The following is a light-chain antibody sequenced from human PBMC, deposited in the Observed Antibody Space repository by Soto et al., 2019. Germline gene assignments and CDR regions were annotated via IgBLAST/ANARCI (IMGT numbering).Light chain of an antibody. CDR2: EVS. J-gene: IGLJ2*01. V-gene: IGLV2-8*01. Sequence: QSVLTQPPSASGSPEQSVTISCTGTSSDVGGYNSVSWYQQHPGKAPKLLIYEVSKRPSGVPDRFSASKSDNTASLTVSGLQAEDEADYYCSSYAGSKNLVFGGGTKLTVL. CDR1: SSDVGGYNS. CDR3: SSYAGSKNLV.